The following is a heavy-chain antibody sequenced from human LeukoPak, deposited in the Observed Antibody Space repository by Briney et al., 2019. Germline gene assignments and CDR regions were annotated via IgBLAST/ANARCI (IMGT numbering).Heavy chain of an antibody. Sequence: GGSLRLSCVGSGMTFSSFWMSWVRQAPGKGLEWVSSISSSSSYIYYADSVKGRFTISRDNAKNSLYLQMNSLRAEDTAVYYCASSTRVDSWFDPWGQGTLVTVSS. V-gene: IGHV3-21*01. J-gene: IGHJ5*02. CDR1: GMTFSSFW. CDR2: ISSSSSYI. D-gene: IGHD2-15*01. CDR3: ASSTRVDSWFDP.